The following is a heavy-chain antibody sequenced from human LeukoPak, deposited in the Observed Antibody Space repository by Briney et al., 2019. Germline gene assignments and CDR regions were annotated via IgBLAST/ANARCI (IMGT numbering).Heavy chain of an antibody. CDR2: IYYSGST. J-gene: IGHJ1*01. CDR3: ARARTRYGDYAEYFQH. CDR1: GGSISNYY. V-gene: IGHV4-39*07. D-gene: IGHD4-17*01. Sequence: SETLSLTCTVSGGSISNYYWSWIRQPPGKGLEWIGSIYYSGSTYYNPSLKSRVTISVDTSKNQFSLKLSSVTAADTAVYYCARARTRYGDYAEYFQHWGQGTLVTVSS.